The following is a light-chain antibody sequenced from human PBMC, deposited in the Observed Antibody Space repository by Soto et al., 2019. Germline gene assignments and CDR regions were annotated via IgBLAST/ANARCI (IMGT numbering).Light chain of an antibody. CDR1: QSVSSY. CDR2: DAS. CDR3: QQRSNWPPIT. Sequence: EIVLTQSPATLSLSPGERATISCRASQSVSSYLAWYQQKPGQAPRLLIYDASNKATGIPAKFSGRGSGTNFTLTISSLEPEDFAVYYCQQRSNWPPITFGQGTRLEI. J-gene: IGKJ5*01. V-gene: IGKV3-11*01.